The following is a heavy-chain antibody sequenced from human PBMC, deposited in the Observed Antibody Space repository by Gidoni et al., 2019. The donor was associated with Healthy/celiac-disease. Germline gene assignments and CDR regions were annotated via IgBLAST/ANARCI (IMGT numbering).Heavy chain of an antibody. V-gene: IGHV1-69*01. J-gene: IGHJ4*02. D-gene: IGHD3-22*01. CDR3: ARDGAHYYDSSGYSFDY. CDR2: IIPIFGTA. Sequence: QVQLVQSGAEVNKPGSSVKVSCKASGGNFSSYATSWVRQAPGQGLEWMGGIIPIFGTANYAQKFQGRVTITADESTSTAYMELSSLRSEDTAVYYCARDGAHYYDSSGYSFDYWGQGTLVTVSS. CDR1: GGNFSSYA.